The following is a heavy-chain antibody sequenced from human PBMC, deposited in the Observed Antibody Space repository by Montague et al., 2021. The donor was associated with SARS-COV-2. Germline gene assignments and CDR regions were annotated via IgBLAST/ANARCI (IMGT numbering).Heavy chain of an antibody. J-gene: IGHJ2*01. CDR3: AGDRGRFWHFDL. Sequence: SETLSLTCDVSGDSISSNIWWSWVRQTPEKGQQLIGEIYHNGGTXYNPSLKSRVTISVDTSKSQMSLRLNSVTAADTAVYYCAGDRGRFWHFDLWGRGTLVTVSS. V-gene: IGHV4-4*02. CDR1: GDSISSNIW. D-gene: IGHD5-12*01. CDR2: IYHNGGT.